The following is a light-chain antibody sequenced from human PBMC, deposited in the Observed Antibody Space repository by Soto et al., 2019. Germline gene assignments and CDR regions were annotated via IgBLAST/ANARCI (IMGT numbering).Light chain of an antibody. Sequence: DIQLTQSPSFLSASVGDRVTITCRASQGILKNLAWYQQKPGKGPKLLIYGASTLQSGVRSRFSGSGSGTEFTLTISSLQPEDFATYYCQQLLRYPLTFSPGTKLDVK. CDR3: QQLLRYPLT. V-gene: IGKV1-9*01. CDR2: GAS. J-gene: IGKJ3*01. CDR1: QGILKN.